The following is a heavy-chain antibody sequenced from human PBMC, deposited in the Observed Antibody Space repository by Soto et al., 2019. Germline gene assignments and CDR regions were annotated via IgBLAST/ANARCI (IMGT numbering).Heavy chain of an antibody. J-gene: IGHJ4*02. Sequence: SETLSLTCTVSGGSISSYYWSWIRQPPGKGLEWIGYIHYSGGTNYNPSLKSRVTISVDTSKNQFSLKLSSVTAADTAVYYCARLVDSSGYYYVGYFDYWGQGTLVTVSS. CDR1: GGSISSYY. CDR3: ARLVDSSGYYYVGYFDY. D-gene: IGHD3-22*01. CDR2: IHYSGGT. V-gene: IGHV4-59*01.